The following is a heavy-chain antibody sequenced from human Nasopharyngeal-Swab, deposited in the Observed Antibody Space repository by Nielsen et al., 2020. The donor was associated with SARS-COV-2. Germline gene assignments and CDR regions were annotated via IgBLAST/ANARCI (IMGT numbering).Heavy chain of an antibody. D-gene: IGHD2-21*01. CDR3: AKDITSGDTMATHYYYGMDV. J-gene: IGHJ6*02. CDR2: ISWNSGSI. Sequence: SLKISCAASGFTFSSYWMHWVRQAPGKGLVWVSGISWNSGSIGYADSVKGRFTISRDNAKNSLYLQMNSLRAEDTALYYCAKDITSGDTMATHYYYGMDVWGQGTTVTVSS. CDR1: GFTFSSYW. V-gene: IGHV3-9*01.